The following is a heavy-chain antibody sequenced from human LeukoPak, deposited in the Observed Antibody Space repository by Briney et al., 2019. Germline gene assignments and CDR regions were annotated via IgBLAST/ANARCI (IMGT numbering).Heavy chain of an antibody. CDR1: RFSFSIYW. Sequence: PGGSLRLSCAASRFSFSIYWMNWVRQAPGKGLEWVSYISSSGTTIYYADSVKGRFTISRDNAKNSLYLQMNSLRAEDTAVYYCARDSYYYDTFDYWGQGTLVTVSS. CDR3: ARDSYYYDTFDY. V-gene: IGHV3-48*04. J-gene: IGHJ4*02. CDR2: ISSSGTTI. D-gene: IGHD3-22*01.